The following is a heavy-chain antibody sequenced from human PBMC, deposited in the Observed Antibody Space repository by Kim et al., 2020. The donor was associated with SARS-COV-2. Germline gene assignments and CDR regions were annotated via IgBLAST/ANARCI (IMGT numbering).Heavy chain of an antibody. CDR2: MNPNSGNT. CDR3: ARGVYSGYVWAGFRATRVMAV. D-gene: IGHD5-12*01. CDR1: GYTITRYD. Sequence: ASVKVSCKASGYTITRYDINWVRQATGQGLERMGLMNPNSGNTDYAQKFQGRVTMTRNTSIITAYMELSSLRSEDTAVYYCARGVYSGYVWAGFRATRVMAVWAQGTTVTVSS. V-gene: IGHV1-8*01. J-gene: IGHJ6*02.